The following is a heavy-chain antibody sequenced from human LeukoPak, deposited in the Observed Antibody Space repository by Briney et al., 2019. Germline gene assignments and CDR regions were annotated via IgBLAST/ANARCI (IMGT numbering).Heavy chain of an antibody. CDR3: ARSHNWNYPAQY. CDR1: GYTFTSYY. CDR2: INPSGGST. V-gene: IGHV1-46*01. D-gene: IGHD1-7*01. J-gene: IGHJ4*02. Sequence: ASVKVSCKASGYTFTSYYMHWVRQAPGQGLEWMGIINPSGGSTSYAQKFQGRVTIATDESTSTAYMELSSLRSEDTAVYYCARSHNWNYPAQYWGQGTLVTVSS.